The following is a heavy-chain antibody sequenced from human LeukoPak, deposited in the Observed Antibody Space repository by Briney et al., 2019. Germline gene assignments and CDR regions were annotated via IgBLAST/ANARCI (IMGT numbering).Heavy chain of an antibody. D-gene: IGHD2-15*01. CDR3: AKDLKYCSGGSCHIGFPSPDY. CDR1: GFTFSSYA. Sequence: PGGSLRLSCTPSGFTFSSYAMSWVRRAPGKGLEWVSAISSSGDSTFYADSVKGRFTISRDNSKNTLYLQMNSLRAEDTAVYYCAKDLKYCSGGSCHIGFPSPDYWGQGTLVTVSS. J-gene: IGHJ4*02. V-gene: IGHV3-23*01. CDR2: ISSSGDST.